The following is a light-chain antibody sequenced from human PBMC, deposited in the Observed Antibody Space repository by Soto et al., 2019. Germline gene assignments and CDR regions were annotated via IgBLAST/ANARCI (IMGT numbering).Light chain of an antibody. CDR3: QQYYSIPWT. CDR1: QSVLYSSNNKNY. CDR2: WAS. Sequence: DIVMTQSPDSLAVSLGERATINCKSSQSVLYSSNNKNYLAWYQQKPGQPPKLLIYWASTRESGVPDRFSGSGSGTDFTLTISSRKAEDVAVYYCQQYYSIPWTFGQGTKVEIK. V-gene: IGKV4-1*01. J-gene: IGKJ1*01.